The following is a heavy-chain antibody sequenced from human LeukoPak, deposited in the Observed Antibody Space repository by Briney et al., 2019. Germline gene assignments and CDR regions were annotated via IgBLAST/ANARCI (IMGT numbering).Heavy chain of an antibody. V-gene: IGHV3-23*01. Sequence: GGSLRLSCAASGFAFSNYVMTWVRQAPGEWLEWVSAISGSGDSTYYADSVKGRFTISRDNSKNTLYLQMNSLRAEDTAVYYCANFGCSSTSCLDYWGQGTLVTVSS. CDR2: ISGSGDST. J-gene: IGHJ4*02. CDR1: GFAFSNYV. CDR3: ANFGCSSTSCLDY. D-gene: IGHD2-2*01.